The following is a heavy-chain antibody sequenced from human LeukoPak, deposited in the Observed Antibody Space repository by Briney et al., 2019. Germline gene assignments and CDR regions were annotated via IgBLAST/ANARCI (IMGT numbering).Heavy chain of an antibody. J-gene: IGHJ4*02. V-gene: IGHV4-59*01. CDR1: GGSISSYY. Sequence: PSETLSLTCTVSGGSISSYYWSWIRQPPGKGLEWIGYIYYSGSTNYNPSLKSRVTIPVEKSKNQFSLKLSSVTAADTAVYYCARAVGRSFDYWGQGTLVTVSS. D-gene: IGHD1-14*01. CDR2: IYYSGST. CDR3: ARAVGRSFDY.